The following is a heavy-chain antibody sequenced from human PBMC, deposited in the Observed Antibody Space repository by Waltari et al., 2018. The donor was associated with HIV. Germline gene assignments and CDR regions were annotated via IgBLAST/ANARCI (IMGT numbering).Heavy chain of an antibody. CDR2: IYYSGST. J-gene: IGHJ5*02. Sequence: QVQLQESGPGLVKPSETLSLTCTVSGGSISSYYWSWIRQPPGKGLAWIGYIYYSGSTNYSPSLKSRVTISVDTSKNQFSLKLSSVTAADTAVYYCARDTSDYDFWSGSFGGRDARNWFDPWGQGTLVTVSS. CDR1: GGSISSYY. V-gene: IGHV4-59*01. D-gene: IGHD3-3*01. CDR3: ARDTSDYDFWSGSFGGRDARNWFDP.